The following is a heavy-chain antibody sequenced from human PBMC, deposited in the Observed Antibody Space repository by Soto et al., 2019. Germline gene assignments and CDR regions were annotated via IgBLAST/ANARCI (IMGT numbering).Heavy chain of an antibody. CDR1: GFTFSSYG. J-gene: IGHJ4*02. CDR3: ARDGYCSGGSCYSVPVFDY. CDR2: IWYDGSNK. D-gene: IGHD2-15*01. Sequence: QVQLVESGGGVVQPGRSLRLSCAASGFTFSSYGMHWVRQAPGKGLEWVAVIWYDGSNKYYADSVKGRFTISRDNSKNTVYLQMNSLRAEDTAVYCCARDGYCSGGSCYSVPVFDYWGQGTLVTVSS. V-gene: IGHV3-33*01.